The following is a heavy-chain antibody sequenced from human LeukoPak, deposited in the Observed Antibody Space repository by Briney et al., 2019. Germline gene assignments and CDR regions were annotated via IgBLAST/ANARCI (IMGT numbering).Heavy chain of an antibody. J-gene: IGHJ4*02. D-gene: IGHD1-26*01. V-gene: IGHV3-13*01. Sequence: GGSLRLSCAASGFTFSSYDMHWVRQATGKGLEWVSAIGTAGDTYYPGSVKGRFTISRENAKNSLYLQMNSLRAGDTAVYYCARDASGGPLDYWGQGTLVTVSS. CDR2: IGTAGDT. CDR1: GFTFSSYD. CDR3: ARDASGGPLDY.